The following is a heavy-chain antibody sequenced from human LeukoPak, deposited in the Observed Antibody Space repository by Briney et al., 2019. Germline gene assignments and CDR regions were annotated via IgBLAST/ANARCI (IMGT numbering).Heavy chain of an antibody. CDR2: ISYDGSNK. J-gene: IGHJ6*02. D-gene: IGHD6-6*01. V-gene: IGHV3-30*18. CDR3: AKYSSSSNDYYGMDV. CDR1: GFTFSSYG. Sequence: VQPGRSLRLSCVASGFTFSSYGMHWVRQAPGKGLEWVAVISYDGSNKYYADYVKGRFTISRDNSKNTLYLQMNSLRAEDTAVYYCAKYSSSSNDYYGMDVWGQGTTVTVSS.